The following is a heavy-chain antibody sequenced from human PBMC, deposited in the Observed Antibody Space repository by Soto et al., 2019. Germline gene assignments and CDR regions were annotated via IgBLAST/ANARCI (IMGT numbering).Heavy chain of an antibody. CDR3: ARERGGYGLFDS. CDR2: IYPSGMP. CDR1: GGAIGNAAYS. Sequence: TLSLIGTVSGGAIGNAAYSCSWIRQPPGKGLEWIGYIYPSGMPFYNPSLRSRVTISIDRSNDQFSLNMKSVTAADKAVYYCARERGGYGLFDSWGQGTLGTVSS. V-gene: IGHV4-30-2*01. J-gene: IGHJ4*02. D-gene: IGHD5-18*01.